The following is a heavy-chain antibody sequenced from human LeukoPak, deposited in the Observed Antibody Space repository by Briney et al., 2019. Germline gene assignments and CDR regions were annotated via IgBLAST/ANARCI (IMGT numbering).Heavy chain of an antibody. V-gene: IGHV3-23*01. Sequence: GGSLRLSCAASGFTFSSYAMSWVRQARGKGLQWVSTISGSDGSTYYADSVKGRFTISRDNSKNTLYLQMNSLRAEDTAVYYCAKAYSGNWFVDYWGQGTLVTVSS. CDR1: GFTFSSYA. CDR2: ISGSDGST. D-gene: IGHD6-13*01. CDR3: AKAYSGNWFVDY. J-gene: IGHJ4*02.